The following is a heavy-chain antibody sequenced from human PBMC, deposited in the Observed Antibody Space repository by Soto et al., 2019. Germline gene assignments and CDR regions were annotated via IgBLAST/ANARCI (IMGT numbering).Heavy chain of an antibody. CDR3: ARDDSFAFDI. J-gene: IGHJ3*02. Sequence: EVQLVESGGGLVQPGGSLRLSCAASGFTFTSYSMNWVRQAPGKGLEWVSYIRGTTHYADSVKGRFTISRDNARSSLYLQMNSLRDDDTAVYYCARDDSFAFDIWGQGTMVTVSS. CDR2: IRGTT. D-gene: IGHD2-21*01. V-gene: IGHV3-48*02. CDR1: GFTFTSYS.